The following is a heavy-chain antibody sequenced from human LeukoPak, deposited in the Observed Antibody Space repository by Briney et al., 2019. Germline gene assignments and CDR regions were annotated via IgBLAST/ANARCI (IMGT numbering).Heavy chain of an antibody. CDR2: ISGSGGST. D-gene: IGHD6-19*01. J-gene: IGHJ4*02. CDR3: AKGFNGRAVAGTVDY. Sequence: GGSLRLSCAASGFTFSSYAMSGVRQAPGKGLEWVSAISGSGGSTYYADSVKGRFTISRDNSKNTLYLQMNSLRAEDTAVYYCAKGFNGRAVAGTVDYWGQGTLVTVSS. CDR1: GFTFSSYA. V-gene: IGHV3-23*01.